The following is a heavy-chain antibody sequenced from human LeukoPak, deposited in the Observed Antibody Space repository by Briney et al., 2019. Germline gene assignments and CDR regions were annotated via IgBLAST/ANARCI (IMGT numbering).Heavy chain of an antibody. J-gene: IGHJ4*02. D-gene: IGHD3-10*01. CDR2: IYPSDSDT. V-gene: IGHV5-51*01. Sequence: GESLKISCQGSGYSFTSYWIGWVRQMPGKGLEWMGIIYPSDSDTRYSPSFQGQVTISADKSINTAYLQWSSLKASDTAMYYCARGEEVYYFDYWGQGTLVTVSS. CDR1: GYSFTSYW. CDR3: ARGEEVYYFDY.